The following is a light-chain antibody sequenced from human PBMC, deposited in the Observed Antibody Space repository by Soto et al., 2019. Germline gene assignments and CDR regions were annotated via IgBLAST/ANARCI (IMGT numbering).Light chain of an antibody. Sequence: DIQLTQSPSSLSASVGDRVTITCRASQSVSTYLNWYRQKPGEAPKLLIRAASSLEDGVPSRFSGSGSGTVFTLTINSLHPEDFATFYCQQSFSDPPLSSGGGTRVEVK. J-gene: IGKJ4*01. CDR2: AAS. V-gene: IGKV1-39*01. CDR3: QQSFSDPPLS. CDR1: QSVSTY.